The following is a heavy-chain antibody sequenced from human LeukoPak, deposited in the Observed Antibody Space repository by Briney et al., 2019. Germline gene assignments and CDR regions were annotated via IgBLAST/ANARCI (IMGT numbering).Heavy chain of an antibody. D-gene: IGHD2-15*01. CDR2: MRSSGGTT. V-gene: IGHV3-48*03. CDR3: ASDSLGGSHDTFDI. Sequence: GGSLRLSCAASGFTFSNYEMQWVSQAPGKGLEGGSYMRSSGGTTYYADAVKSRFAISRENAKNSLDLKMNSLAGEDTAVYYCASDSLGGSHDTFDIWGQGTMVTVSS. J-gene: IGHJ3*02. CDR1: GFTFSNYE.